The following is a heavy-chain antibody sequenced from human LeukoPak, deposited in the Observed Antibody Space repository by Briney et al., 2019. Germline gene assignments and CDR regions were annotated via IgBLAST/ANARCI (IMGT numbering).Heavy chain of an antibody. CDR3: AKEKQRNFDY. CDR2: ISGSGDGT. Sequence: XXQAPXXXXEWVSGISGSGDGTYYGDSVKGRFTISRDNSKNTLYLQMNSLRAEDTAVYYCAKEKQRNFDYWGQGTLVTVSS. V-gene: IGHV3-23*01. J-gene: IGHJ4*02.